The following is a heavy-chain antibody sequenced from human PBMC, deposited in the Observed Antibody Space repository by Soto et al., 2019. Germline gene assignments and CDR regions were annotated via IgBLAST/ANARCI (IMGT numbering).Heavy chain of an antibody. CDR2: ISPYNDST. J-gene: IGHJ3*01. D-gene: IGHD2-2*01. CDR3: ARDFTSTSCYRKDAFDL. CDR1: GYTFVSYG. Sequence: ASVKVSCKASGYTFVSYGISWVRQAPGQGLEWMGWISPYNDSTKYAQKFQGRVTMTRDTSTTTVYMELSSLRSEDTAVYYCARDFTSTSCYRKDAFDLWGLGTKVTVSS. V-gene: IGHV1-18*01.